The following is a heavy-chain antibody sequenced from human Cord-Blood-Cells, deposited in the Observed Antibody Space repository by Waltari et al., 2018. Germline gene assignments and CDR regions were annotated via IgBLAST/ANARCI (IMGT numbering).Heavy chain of an antibody. CDR1: GGTFSRYA. Sequence: QVQLVQSGAEVKKPGSSVQVSCKASGGTFSRYAISWVRQAPGQGLEWMGGNIPIFGTANYAQKYRGRVTITADKSTSTAYMELSSLRSEDTAVYYCARNPRSTVVTYWYFDLWGRGTLVTVSS. V-gene: IGHV1-69*06. D-gene: IGHD2-15*01. CDR2: NIPIFGTA. J-gene: IGHJ2*01. CDR3: ARNPRSTVVTYWYFDL.